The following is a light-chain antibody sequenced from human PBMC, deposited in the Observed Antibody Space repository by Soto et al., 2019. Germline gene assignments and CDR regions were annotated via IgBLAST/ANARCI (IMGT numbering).Light chain of an antibody. Sequence: QYALTQVAYMYGSPGQSITIYCNGNSKDVATVYLVSWYQQHPGKAPRLMIYEVIKRPSGVFNLFSVSMSGNTASLTISGLLAEVEADYFCCSYAGSSVYVFGTVTKVTVL. CDR1: SKDVATVYL. CDR2: EVI. J-gene: IGLJ1*01. V-gene: IGLV2-23*02. CDR3: CSYAGSSVYV.